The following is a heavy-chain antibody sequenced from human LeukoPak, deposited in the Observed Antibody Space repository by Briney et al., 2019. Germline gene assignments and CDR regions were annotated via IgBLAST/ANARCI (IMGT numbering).Heavy chain of an antibody. CDR3: AKDGPTVVSPHDY. CDR1: GFTFSTYA. D-gene: IGHD4-23*01. Sequence: GGSLRLSCAASGFTFSTYAMSWVRQSPRKGLEWVSTIGGSGISTYYADSVKGRFTISRDTSKNTLFLQMDSLRAEDTAVYYCAKDGPTVVSPHDYWGQGTLVTVSS. CDR2: IGGSGIST. V-gene: IGHV3-23*01. J-gene: IGHJ4*02.